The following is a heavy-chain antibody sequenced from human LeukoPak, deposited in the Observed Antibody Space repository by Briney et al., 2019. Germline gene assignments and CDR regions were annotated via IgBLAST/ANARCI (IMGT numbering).Heavy chain of an antibody. CDR3: ARILRFDY. CDR1: GFTFSSYC. CDR2: IKQDGSEK. Sequence: GGSLRLSCAASGFTFSSYCMSWVRQAPGKGLEWVANIKQDGSEKYYVDSVKGRFTTSRDNAKNSLYLQMNRLRDEDTAVYYCARILRFDYWGQGTLVTVSS. D-gene: IGHD1-26*01. V-gene: IGHV3-7*01. J-gene: IGHJ4*02.